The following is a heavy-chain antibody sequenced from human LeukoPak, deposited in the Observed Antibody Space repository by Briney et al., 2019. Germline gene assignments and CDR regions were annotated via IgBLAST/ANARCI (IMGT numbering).Heavy chain of an antibody. Sequence: GASVKVSCKASGYTLTSYGISWMRQAPGQGLEWMGCISAYNGNTNYAQKLQGRVTMTTDTSTRTAYMELGSLRSDDTAVYYCARGTRYQLLSYFDYWGQGTMVTVSS. V-gene: IGHV1-18*01. D-gene: IGHD2-2*01. CDR2: ISAYNGNT. CDR1: GYTLTSYG. CDR3: ARGTRYQLLSYFDY. J-gene: IGHJ4*02.